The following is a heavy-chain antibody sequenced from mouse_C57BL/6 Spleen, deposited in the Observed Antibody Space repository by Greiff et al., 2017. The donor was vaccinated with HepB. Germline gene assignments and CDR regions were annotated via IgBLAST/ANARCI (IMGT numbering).Heavy chain of an antibody. D-gene: IGHD2-4*01. CDR1: GYTFTSYW. CDR3: ARSRNYDERGDY. Sequence: VQLQQPGAELVRPGSSVKLSCKASGYTFTSYWMDWVKQRPGQGLEWIGNIYPSDSETHYNQKFKDKATLTVDKSSSTAYMQLSSLTSEDSAVYYCARSRNYDERGDYWGQGTSVTVSS. J-gene: IGHJ4*01. V-gene: IGHV1-61*01. CDR2: IYPSDSET.